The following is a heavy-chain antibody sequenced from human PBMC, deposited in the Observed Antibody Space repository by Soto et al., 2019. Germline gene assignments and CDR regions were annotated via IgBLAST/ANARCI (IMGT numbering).Heavy chain of an antibody. CDR1: RAFINSGGFY. CDR2: IFHSGST. V-gene: IGHV4-31*03. Sequence: QVQLQESGPGLVKPTQTLSLTCSVSRAFINSGGFYYSWIRQPPGKGLEWLGYIFHSGSTLYNPSLRGRLPLSADTSRNQLSLYLPSVTAADTAVYYCVRGGIAGHWFDPWGQGILVTVSS. D-gene: IGHD2-15*01. J-gene: IGHJ5*02. CDR3: VRGGIAGHWFDP.